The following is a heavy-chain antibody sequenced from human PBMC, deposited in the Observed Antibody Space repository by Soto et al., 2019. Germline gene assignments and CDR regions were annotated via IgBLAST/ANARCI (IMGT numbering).Heavy chain of an antibody. Sequence: QVPLVESGGGVVQPGRSLRLSCAASGFTFSSYGMHWVRQAPGKGLEWVAVISYDGSNKYYADSVKGRFTISRDNSKNTLYLQMNSLRAEDTAVYYCAKDLRFLEWLPYDSFDYWGQGTLVTVSS. J-gene: IGHJ4*02. D-gene: IGHD3-3*01. CDR1: GFTFSSYG. CDR3: AKDLRFLEWLPYDSFDY. CDR2: ISYDGSNK. V-gene: IGHV3-30*18.